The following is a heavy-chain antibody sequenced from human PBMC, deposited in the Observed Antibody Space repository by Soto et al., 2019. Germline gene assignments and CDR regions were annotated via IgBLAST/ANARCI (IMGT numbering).Heavy chain of an antibody. V-gene: IGHV4-39*01. CDR1: GGSITGAYYY. CDR2: IHYSGRT. Sequence: SETLSLTCTVSGGSITGAYYYWGWIRQSPGKGLEYIGSIHYSGRTYYNPSLQGRVTVSVDTSKNQFSLRLVSVTAADTAVYYCARHGPGTYYPIAYWGQGTLVTVSS. D-gene: IGHD3-10*01. J-gene: IGHJ4*02. CDR3: ARHGPGTYYPIAY.